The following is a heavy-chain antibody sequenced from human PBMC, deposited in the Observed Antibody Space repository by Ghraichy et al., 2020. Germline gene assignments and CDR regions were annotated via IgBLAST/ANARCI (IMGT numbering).Heavy chain of an antibody. D-gene: IGHD2/OR15-2a*01. Sequence: GGSLRLSCAASGFTFSTYVMSWVRQAPGKGLEWVSVLRGSGDSTYYADSVKGRFTISRDNSKNTLYLQMNSLSVEDTAVYFCAKGSSTTNHYDYWGQGTLVTVSS. CDR3: AKGSSTTNHYDY. CDR1: GFTFSTYV. J-gene: IGHJ4*02. CDR2: LRGSGDST. V-gene: IGHV3-23*01.